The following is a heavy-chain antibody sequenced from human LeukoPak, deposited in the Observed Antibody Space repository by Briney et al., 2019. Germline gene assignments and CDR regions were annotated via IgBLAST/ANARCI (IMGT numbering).Heavy chain of an antibody. CDR3: AGGNFYDSSGHPYHFHY. CDR1: GDSISSYY. V-gene: IGHV4-59*01. J-gene: IGHJ4*02. CDR2: IYYSGST. D-gene: IGHD3-22*01. Sequence: SETLSLTCTVSGDSISSYYWSWIRQPPGKGLEWIGHIYYSGSTSYNPSLKSRVSISVDTSKNQFSLKLSSVTAADTAVYYCAGGNFYDSSGHPYHFHYWGQGTLVTVPS.